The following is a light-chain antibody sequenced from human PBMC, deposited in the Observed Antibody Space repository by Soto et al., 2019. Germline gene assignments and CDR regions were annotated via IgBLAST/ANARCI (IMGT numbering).Light chain of an antibody. V-gene: IGKV1-39*01. J-gene: IGKJ1*01. Sequence: DIQMTQSPSSLSASVGDRVTISCRASQSISNYLSWYQQKPGKAPNLLIYSASILPTGVPSRFGGSGSGTDFTLTISSLQPEDFATYYCQQGYTTPLTFGQGTKVEIK. CDR1: QSISNY. CDR2: SAS. CDR3: QQGYTTPLT.